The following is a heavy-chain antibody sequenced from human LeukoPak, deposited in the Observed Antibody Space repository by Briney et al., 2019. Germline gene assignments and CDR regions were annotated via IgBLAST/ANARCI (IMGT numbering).Heavy chain of an antibody. CDR2: IYYSGST. Sequence: TSETLSLTCTVSGGSISSSSYYWGWIRQPPGKGLEWIGSIYYSGSTYYNPSLKSRVTISVDTSKNQFSLKLSSVTAADTAVYYCARDLSSGSSFDYFDYWGQGTLVTVSS. D-gene: IGHD6-13*01. CDR1: GGSISSSSYY. J-gene: IGHJ4*02. V-gene: IGHV4-39*07. CDR3: ARDLSSGSSFDYFDY.